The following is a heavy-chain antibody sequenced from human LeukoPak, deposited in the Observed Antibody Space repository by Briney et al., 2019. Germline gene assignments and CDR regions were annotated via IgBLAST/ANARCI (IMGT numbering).Heavy chain of an antibody. CDR1: GGSISSGGYY. J-gene: IGHJ4*02. Sequence: SQTLSLTCTVSGGSISSGGYYWSWIRQHPGKGLEWIGYIYYSGGTYYNPSLKSRVTISVDTSKNQFSLKLSSVTAADTAVYYCAREIRYIQLWSRTTSLFDYWGQGTLVTVSS. V-gene: IGHV4-31*03. CDR3: AREIRYIQLWSRTTSLFDY. D-gene: IGHD5-18*01. CDR2: IYYSGGT.